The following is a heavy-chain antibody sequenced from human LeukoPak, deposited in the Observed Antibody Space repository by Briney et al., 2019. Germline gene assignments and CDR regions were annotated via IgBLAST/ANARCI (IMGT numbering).Heavy chain of an antibody. CDR2: THHSGNT. CDR1: GDSVSGYY. Sequence: SETLSLTCIVSGDSVSGYYWNWIRQPPGKGLEWIGYTHHSGNTLYNPSLKSRVTISVDKSKNQFSLKLSSVTAADTAVYYCAREAFDIWGQGTMVTVSS. J-gene: IGHJ3*02. V-gene: IGHV4-59*02. CDR3: AREAFDI.